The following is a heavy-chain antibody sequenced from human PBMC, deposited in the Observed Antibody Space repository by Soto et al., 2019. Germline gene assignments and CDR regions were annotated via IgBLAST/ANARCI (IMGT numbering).Heavy chain of an antibody. CDR2: ISGSGGNT. J-gene: IGHJ4*02. CDR3: AKETMVRGGHFDY. CDR1: GFTFSSYA. D-gene: IGHD3-10*01. V-gene: IGHV3-23*01. Sequence: EVQLLESGGGLVQPGGSLRLSCAASGFTFSSYAMNWVRQAPGKGLEWVSAISGSGGNTYYADSVKGRFTISRDNSKNTLYLLMNSRGAEDTAVYYCAKETMVRGGHFDYWGQGTLVTVSS.